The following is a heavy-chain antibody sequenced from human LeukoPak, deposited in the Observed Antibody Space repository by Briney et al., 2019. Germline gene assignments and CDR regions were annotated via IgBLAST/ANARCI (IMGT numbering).Heavy chain of an antibody. Sequence: PGGSLRLSCAASGFTFSSYRMSWVRQAPGKGLEWVANIKQDGSEKYYVDSVKGRFTISRDNAKNSLYLQMNSLRAEDTAVYYCARTGVRAVAGSWFDPWGQGTLVTVSS. CDR2: IKQDGSEK. V-gene: IGHV3-7*01. J-gene: IGHJ5*02. CDR1: GFTFSSYR. CDR3: ARTGVRAVAGSWFDP. D-gene: IGHD6-19*01.